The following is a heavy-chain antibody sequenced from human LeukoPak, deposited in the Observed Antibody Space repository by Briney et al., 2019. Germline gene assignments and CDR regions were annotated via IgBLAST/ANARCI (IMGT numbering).Heavy chain of an antibody. V-gene: IGHV3-30*03. D-gene: IGHD3-10*01. CDR3: ARPPPASMIRGVIIPHFDT. Sequence: QYYADSVQGRFTISRDTPKNTLYLQMNSLRPEDTAIYYCARPPPASMIRGVIIPHFDTWGQGTLVTVSS. CDR2: Q. J-gene: IGHJ4*02.